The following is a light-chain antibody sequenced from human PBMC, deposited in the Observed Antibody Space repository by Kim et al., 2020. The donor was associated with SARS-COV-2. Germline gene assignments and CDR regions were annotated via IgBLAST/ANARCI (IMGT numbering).Light chain of an antibody. Sequence: GRSATTARPGTRSNVGGYNYVSWYQQHPGKAPKLMIYEVSKRPSGVPDRFSGSKSGNTASLTVSGLQAEDEADYYCSSYAGSNNVVFGGGTQLTVL. V-gene: IGLV2-8*01. CDR2: EVS. CDR1: RSNVGGYNY. J-gene: IGLJ2*01. CDR3: SSYAGSNNVV.